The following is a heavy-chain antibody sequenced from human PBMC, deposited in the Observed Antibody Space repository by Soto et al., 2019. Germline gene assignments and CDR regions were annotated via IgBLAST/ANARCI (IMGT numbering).Heavy chain of an antibody. V-gene: IGHV3-21*01. CDR1: GFTFSSYS. CDR2: ISSSSSYI. Sequence: GGSLRLSCAASGFTFSSYSMNWVRQAPGKGLEWVSSISSSSSYIYYADSVKGRFTISRDNDKNSLYLQMNSLRAEDTAVYYCARGVGYGDSDAFDIWGQGTMVTVSS. J-gene: IGHJ3*02. CDR3: ARGVGYGDSDAFDI. D-gene: IGHD4-17*01.